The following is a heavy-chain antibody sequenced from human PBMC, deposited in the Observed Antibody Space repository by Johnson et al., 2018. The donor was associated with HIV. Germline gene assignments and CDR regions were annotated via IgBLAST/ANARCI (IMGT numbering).Heavy chain of an antibody. V-gene: IGHV3-30-3*01. J-gene: IGHJ3*02. CDR1: GFTFSSYA. Sequence: QVQLVESGGGVVQPGRYLRLSCAASGFTFSSYAMHWVRQAPGKGLEWVAVISFDGSNKYYADSVKGRFTISRDNSKNTLYLQMNSLRAEDTAVYYCAREYEAFDIWGQGTMVTVSS. CDR2: ISFDGSNK. CDR3: AREYEAFDI.